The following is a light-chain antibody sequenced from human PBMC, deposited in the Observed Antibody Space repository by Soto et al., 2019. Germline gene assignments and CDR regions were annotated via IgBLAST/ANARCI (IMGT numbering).Light chain of an antibody. V-gene: IGLV2-14*01. CDR1: SSDVGSYNF. CDR3: SSYSSGTTLVV. J-gene: IGLJ2*01. CDR2: DVS. Sequence: QSVLTQPASVSGSPGQSITISCTGTSSDVGSYNFVSWYQQHPGKAPKLMIYDVSNWPSGVSSRFSGSKSGDTASLTISGLQAEDEAVYYCSSYSSGTTLVVFGGGTQLTVL.